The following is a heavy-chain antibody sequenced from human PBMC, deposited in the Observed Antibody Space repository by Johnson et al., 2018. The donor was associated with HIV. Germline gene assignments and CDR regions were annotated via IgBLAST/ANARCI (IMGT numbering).Heavy chain of an antibody. J-gene: IGHJ3*01. Sequence: VQVVESGGGLVQPGRSLRLPCAASGFTCDDYAMHCVRQVPGKGLEWVSGIGTSGDTYYPGSVKGPFTISRDNAKNTMFVQMNSLRAEDTAVYYCARSGPNWAFDFWGQGTMVTVSS. CDR3: ARSGPNWAFDF. D-gene: IGHD1-1*01. CDR1: GFTCDDYA. V-gene: IGHV3-13*01. CDR2: IGTSGDT.